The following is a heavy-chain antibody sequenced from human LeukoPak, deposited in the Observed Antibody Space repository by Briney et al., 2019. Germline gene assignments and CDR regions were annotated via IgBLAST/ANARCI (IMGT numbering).Heavy chain of an antibody. CDR2: IYTSGST. CDR1: GGSISSYY. J-gene: IGHJ5*02. V-gene: IGHV4-4*07. D-gene: IGHD3-9*01. CDR3: ARDRKLTGYYAPWFDP. Sequence: SETLYLTCTVSGGSISSYYWSWIRQPAGKGLEWIGRIYTSGSTNYNPSLKSRVTMSVDTSKNQFPLKLSSVTAADTAVYYCARDRKLTGYYAPWFDPWGQGTLVTVSS.